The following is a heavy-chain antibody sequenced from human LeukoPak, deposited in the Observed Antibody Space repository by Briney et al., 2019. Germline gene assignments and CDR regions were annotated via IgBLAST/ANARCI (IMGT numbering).Heavy chain of an antibody. V-gene: IGHV3-33*01. D-gene: IGHD2-2*01. Sequence: GRSLRLSCAASGFTFSSYGMHWVRQAPGKGLEWVAVIWYDGSNKYYADSVKGRFTISRDNSKNTLYLQMNSLGAEDTAVYYCAREGRCSSTSCYDYYYGMDVWGQGTTVTVSS. CDR2: IWYDGSNK. CDR3: AREGRCSSTSCYDYYYGMDV. CDR1: GFTFSSYG. J-gene: IGHJ6*02.